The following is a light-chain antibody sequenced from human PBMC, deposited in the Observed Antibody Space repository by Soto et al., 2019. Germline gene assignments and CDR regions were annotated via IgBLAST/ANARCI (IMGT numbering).Light chain of an antibody. Sequence: EIVMTQSPATLSVSPGERATLSCRASQSVSSNLAWYQQKPGQAPRLLIYGVSTRATGIPARFSGSGSGTEFTLTIGSMQSEDFEVYYCQHYNNWPPWTFGRGTKVEI. CDR2: GVS. CDR1: QSVSSN. J-gene: IGKJ1*01. CDR3: QHYNNWPPWT. V-gene: IGKV3-15*01.